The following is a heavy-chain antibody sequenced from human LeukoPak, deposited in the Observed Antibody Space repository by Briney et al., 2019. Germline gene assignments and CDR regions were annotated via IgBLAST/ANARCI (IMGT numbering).Heavy chain of an antibody. CDR3: VKDLYYDNSGYYSGAFDY. Sequence: GGPLRLSRSASGXTFKKYAMHWVRQAPGKGLEYVSAINSNGGRTYYADSVKGRFTISRDNSKNTLFLQMSSLRVEDTAVYYCVKDLYYDNSGYYSGAFDYWGQGTLVTVSS. CDR1: GXTFKKYA. D-gene: IGHD3-22*01. J-gene: IGHJ4*02. V-gene: IGHV3-64D*06. CDR2: INSNGGRT.